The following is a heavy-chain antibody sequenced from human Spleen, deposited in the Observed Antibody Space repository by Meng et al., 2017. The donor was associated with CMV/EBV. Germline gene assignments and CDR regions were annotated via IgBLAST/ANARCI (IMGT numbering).Heavy chain of an antibody. CDR1: GYSISSGYY. CDR3: ARARDGYTLDY. J-gene: IGHJ4*02. CDR2: IYHSGST. Sequence: SETLSLTCTVSGYSISSGYYWGWIRQPPGKGLEWIGSIYHSGSTYYKPSLKSRVTISVDTSKNQFSLKLSSVTAADTALYYCARARDGYTLDYWGQGTLVTVSS. V-gene: IGHV4-38-2*02. D-gene: IGHD5-24*01.